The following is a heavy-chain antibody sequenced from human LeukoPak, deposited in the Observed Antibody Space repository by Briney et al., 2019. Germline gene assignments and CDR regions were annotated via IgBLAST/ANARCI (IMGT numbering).Heavy chain of an antibody. CDR3: AKGGGAYNWFDP. J-gene: IGHJ5*02. Sequence: VQPGGSLRLSCAASGFTFSSYAMSWVRQAPGKGLEWVSAISGSGGGTYYADSVKGRFTISRDNSKNTLYLQMNSLRAEDTAVYYCAKGGGAYNWFDPWGQGTLVTVSS. D-gene: IGHD3-10*01. CDR2: ISGSGGGT. CDR1: GFTFSSYA. V-gene: IGHV3-23*01.